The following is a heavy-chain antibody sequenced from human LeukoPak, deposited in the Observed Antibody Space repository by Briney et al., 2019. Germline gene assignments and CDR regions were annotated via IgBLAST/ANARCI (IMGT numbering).Heavy chain of an antibody. Sequence: SETLSPTCTVSGDSVSSNNYYWSWIRQPPGKGLEWIGYIASSDSTKYNPSLESRVTISLDTSKNHFSLKLSSVTAADTALFFCARGYDIDVWGQGTTVTVSS. CDR3: ARGYDIDV. CDR2: IASSDST. CDR1: GDSVSSNNYY. V-gene: IGHV4-61*03. J-gene: IGHJ6*02.